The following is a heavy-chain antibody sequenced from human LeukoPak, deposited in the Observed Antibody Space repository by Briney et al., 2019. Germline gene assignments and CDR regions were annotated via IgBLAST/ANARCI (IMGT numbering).Heavy chain of an antibody. D-gene: IGHD3-22*01. CDR2: INPSGGST. CDR1: GCTFIGYY. Sequence: GVSVKVSCKASGCTFIGYYLHWVRQAPGQGLEWMGIINPSGGSTSYAQKFQGRVTMTRDTSTSTVYMELSSLRSEDTAVYYCARVLSSAHPYGMDVWGQGTTVTVSS. V-gene: IGHV1-46*01. CDR3: ARVLSSAHPYGMDV. J-gene: IGHJ6*02.